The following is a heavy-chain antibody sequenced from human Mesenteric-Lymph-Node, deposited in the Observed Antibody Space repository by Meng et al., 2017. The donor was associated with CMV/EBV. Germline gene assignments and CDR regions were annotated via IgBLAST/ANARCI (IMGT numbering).Heavy chain of an antibody. CDR2: ITAYNGKT. D-gene: IGHD6-19*01. Sequence: ASVKVSCKASGYTFTDYSMNWVRQAPGQGLEWMGWITAYNGKTSYAQNFQGRVTMTIDTSTSTAYMELRSLRSDDTAVYHCARALAGIGYYSGMDVWGQGTTVTVSS. J-gene: IGHJ6*02. V-gene: IGHV1-18*01. CDR3: ARALAGIGYYSGMDV. CDR1: GYTFTDYS.